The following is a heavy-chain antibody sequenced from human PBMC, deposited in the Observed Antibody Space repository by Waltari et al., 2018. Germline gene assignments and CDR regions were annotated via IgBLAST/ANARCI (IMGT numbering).Heavy chain of an antibody. J-gene: IGHJ4*02. CDR3: ARDSGWVVVAATGY. V-gene: IGHV3-7*03. Sequence: EVQLVESGGGLVQRGGSLRLSCAASGFTFSNYWMSWVRQAPGKGLEWVANINQDGSEKYYVDSVKGRFTISRDNAKNSLYLQMNNLRAADTAVYYCARDSGWVVVAATGYWGQGTLVTVSS. CDR2: INQDGSEK. CDR1: GFTFSNYW. D-gene: IGHD2-15*01.